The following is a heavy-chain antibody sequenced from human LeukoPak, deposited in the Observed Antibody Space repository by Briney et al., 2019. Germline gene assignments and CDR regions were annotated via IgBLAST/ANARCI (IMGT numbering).Heavy chain of an antibody. CDR2: IYYTGAT. CDR1: GGSISPYK. V-gene: IGHV4-59*01. J-gene: IGHJ5*02. D-gene: IGHD1-1*01. CDR3: ARWNVAYDA. Sequence: PSETLSLTCTVSGGSISPYKWSWLRQPPGQGLEWIGWIYYTGATSYNPSLKGRVTMSIDTSKNQFSLRLSSVTAADTAMYFCARWNVAYDAWGQATLVTVSS.